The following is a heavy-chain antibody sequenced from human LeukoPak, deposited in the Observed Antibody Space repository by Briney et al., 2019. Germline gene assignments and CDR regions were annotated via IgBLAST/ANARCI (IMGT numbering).Heavy chain of an antibody. CDR1: GGSISSYY. CDR3: ARALYYYDSSGYYYRAFDI. V-gene: IGHV4-4*07. Sequence: SETPSLTCTVSGGSISSYYWSWIRQPAGKGLEWIGRIYTSGSTNYNPSLKSRVTMSVDTSKNQFSLKLSSVTAADTAVYYCARALYYYDSSGYYYRAFDIWGQGTMVTVSS. CDR2: IYTSGST. D-gene: IGHD3-22*01. J-gene: IGHJ3*02.